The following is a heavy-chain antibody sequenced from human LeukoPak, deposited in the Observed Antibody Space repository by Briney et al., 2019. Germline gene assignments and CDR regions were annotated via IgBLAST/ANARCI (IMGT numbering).Heavy chain of an antibody. Sequence: PGGSLRLSCAGSGFTFSTYAMSWVRQSPGKGLECVSNISDNGYTTYYADPVGGRFTISRDNSKNTVYLQMIGLRGEDTAVYFCAKYYYDSSGYYDAAPLDSWGQGTLVTVFS. J-gene: IGHJ4*02. D-gene: IGHD3-22*01. CDR1: GFTFSTYA. CDR3: AKYYYDSSGYYDAAPLDS. V-gene: IGHV3-23*01. CDR2: ISDNGYTT.